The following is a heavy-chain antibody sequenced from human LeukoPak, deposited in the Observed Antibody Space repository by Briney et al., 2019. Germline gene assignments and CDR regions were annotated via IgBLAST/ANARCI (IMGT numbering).Heavy chain of an antibody. CDR2: LSTSSRYI. CDR3: AKPRIAVAGTFDY. CDR1: AFSFSSYS. D-gene: IGHD6-19*01. V-gene: IGHV3-21*04. J-gene: IGHJ4*02. Sequence: PGGSLRLSCAASAFSFSSYSTKCVRQAPGKGLEWVASLSTSSRYIYYADSLKGRFTISRDNAKNSLYLQMDSLRAEDTALYYCAKPRIAVAGTFDYWGQGTLVTVSS.